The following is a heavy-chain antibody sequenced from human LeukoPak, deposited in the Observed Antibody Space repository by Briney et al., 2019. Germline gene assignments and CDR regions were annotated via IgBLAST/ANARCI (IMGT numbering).Heavy chain of an antibody. J-gene: IGHJ4*02. V-gene: IGHV4-4*07. CDR3: ARDHRRYFDY. Sequence: SETLSLTCTVSGDSITHYYWSWIRQPAGKGLEWIGRIYSSERTNYTPSLKGRVTMSIDNSKNQFSLHINSVTAADTAVYYCARDHRRYFDYWGQGTLVTVSS. CDR2: IYSSERT. CDR1: GDSITHYY.